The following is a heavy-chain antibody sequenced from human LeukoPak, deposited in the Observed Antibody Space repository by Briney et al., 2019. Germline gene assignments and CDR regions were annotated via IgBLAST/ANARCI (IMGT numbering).Heavy chain of an antibody. J-gene: IGHJ3*02. V-gene: IGHV1-8*03. D-gene: IGHD1-26*01. CDR2: MNPNSGNT. CDR1: GYTFTSYD. CDR3: ARGGWELLGAFDI. Sequence: ASVKVSCKASGYTFTSYDISWVRQATGQGLEWMGWMNPNSGNTGYAQKFQGRVTITRNTSISTAYMELSSLRSEDTAVYYCARGGWELLGAFDIWGQGTMVTVSS.